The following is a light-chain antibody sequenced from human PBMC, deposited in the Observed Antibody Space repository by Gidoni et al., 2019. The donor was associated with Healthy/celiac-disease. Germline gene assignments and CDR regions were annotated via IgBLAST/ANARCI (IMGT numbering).Light chain of an antibody. CDR2: DTS. J-gene: IGLJ2*01. CDR1: TGAVPSGHY. V-gene: IGLV7-46*01. Sequence: QAVVTQEPSLTVSPGGTVPLTCGSSTGAVPSGHYPYWFQQKPGQAPRTLIYDTSNKHSWTPARFSGSLLGGKAALTRSGAQPEDEAEYYCLLSYSGARPVVFGGGTKLTVL. CDR3: LLSYSGARPVV.